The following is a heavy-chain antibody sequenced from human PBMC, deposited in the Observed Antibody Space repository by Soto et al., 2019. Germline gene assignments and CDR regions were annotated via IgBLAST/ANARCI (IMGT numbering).Heavy chain of an antibody. CDR1: GFTFSSYG. V-gene: IGHV3-30*18. CDR3: AKDPTFHVDTAMDHFDY. D-gene: IGHD5-18*01. CDR2: ISYDGSNK. Sequence: QVQLVESGGGVVQPGRSLRLSCAASGFTFSSYGMHWVRQAPGKGLEWVAVISYDGSNKYYADSVKGRFTISRDNSKNTLYLQMNSLRAEDTAVYYCAKDPTFHVDTAMDHFDYWGQGTLVTVSS. J-gene: IGHJ4*02.